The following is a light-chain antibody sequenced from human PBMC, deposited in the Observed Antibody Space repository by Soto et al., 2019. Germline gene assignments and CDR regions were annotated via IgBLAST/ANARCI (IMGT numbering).Light chain of an antibody. V-gene: IGKV1-6*01. J-gene: IGKJ4*01. CDR1: QGVRDD. Sequence: IQMTQSPSSLSASVGDRVTITFRASQGVRDDVGWYQQKPGKAPKLLIYSASTLQSGVPSRFSGSGSGKDFTLTISGLQTEDFATYYCLQESNYPLTFGGGTKGEIK. CDR2: SAS. CDR3: LQESNYPLT.